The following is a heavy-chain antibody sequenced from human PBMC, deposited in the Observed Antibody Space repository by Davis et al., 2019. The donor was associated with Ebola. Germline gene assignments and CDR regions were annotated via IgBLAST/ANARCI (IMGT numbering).Heavy chain of an antibody. D-gene: IGHD2-2*01. J-gene: IGHJ6*02. V-gene: IGHV1-3*04. CDR2: INTGNGNT. Sequence: ASVKVSCKASGYTFTSYAMHWVRQAPGQRLEWMGWINTGNGNTKYSQKFQGRVTITRDTSASTAYMELSSLRSEDTAVYYCARLRAEDIVLVGRPYYYGIDVWGQGTTVTVSS. CDR3: ARLRAEDIVLVGRPYYYGIDV. CDR1: GYTFTSYA.